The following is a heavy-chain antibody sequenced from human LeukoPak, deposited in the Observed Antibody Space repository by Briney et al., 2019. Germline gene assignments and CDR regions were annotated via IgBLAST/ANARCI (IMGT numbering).Heavy chain of an antibody. D-gene: IGHD4-11*01. CDR2: SSDSGSA. CDR3: ARHGVDYTFDY. J-gene: IGHJ4*02. Sequence: SETLSLTCAVYGGSFSGYYWSWIRQPPGKGLEWIGYSSDSGSANSNPSLNSRVTISVDTSKNQFSLKVRSVTAADTAVYYCARHGVDYTFDYWGQGTLITVSS. V-gene: IGHV4-59*08. CDR1: GGSFSGYY.